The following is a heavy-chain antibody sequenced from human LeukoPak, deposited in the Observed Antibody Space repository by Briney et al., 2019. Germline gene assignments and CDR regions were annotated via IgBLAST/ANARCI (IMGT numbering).Heavy chain of an antibody. D-gene: IGHD3-10*01. CDR3: ARETSGTYYNPLGYMDV. J-gene: IGHJ6*03. Sequence: SETLSLTCTVSGGSISIYYWNWIRQSAGKGLEWIGRIFTSGITNYNPSLKSRVTMSVDTSKNQFSLNLSSVIAADTAIYYCARETSGTYYNPLGYMDVWGQGTTVTVSS. CDR1: GGSISIYY. V-gene: IGHV4-4*07. CDR2: IFTSGIT.